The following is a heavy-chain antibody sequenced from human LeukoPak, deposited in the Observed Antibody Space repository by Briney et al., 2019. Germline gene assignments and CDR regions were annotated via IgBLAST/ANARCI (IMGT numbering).Heavy chain of an antibody. J-gene: IGHJ3*02. CDR1: GGSISSGDYY. CDR3: ARFGDYDYVWGSSPGAFDI. CDR2: IYYSGST. D-gene: IGHD3-16*01. V-gene: IGHV4-30-4*01. Sequence: SETLSLTCTVSGGSISSGDYYWSWIRQPPGKGLEWIGYIYYSGSTYYNPSLKSRVTISVDTSKNQFSLKLSSVTAADTAVYYCARFGDYDYVWGSSPGAFDIWGQGTMVTVSS.